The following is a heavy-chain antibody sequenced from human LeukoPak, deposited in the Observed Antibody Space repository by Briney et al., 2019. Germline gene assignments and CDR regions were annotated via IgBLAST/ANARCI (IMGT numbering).Heavy chain of an antibody. CDR2: IRYDGNNK. CDR1: GFNFRGCA. Sequence: GGSLRLSCAASGFNFRGCAMSWVRQAPGKGLEWVAFIRYDGNNKYYADSVKGRFTISRDNSKNTLYLQMNNLRPEDTAVYYCAGGSGSPDYWGQGTLVTVSS. D-gene: IGHD3-10*01. J-gene: IGHJ4*02. CDR3: AGGSGSPDY. V-gene: IGHV3-30*02.